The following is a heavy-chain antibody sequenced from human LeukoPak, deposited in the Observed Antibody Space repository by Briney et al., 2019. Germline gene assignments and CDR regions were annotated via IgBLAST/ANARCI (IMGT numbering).Heavy chain of an antibody. J-gene: IGHJ6*03. CDR3: ARETYSSSWSAKFYYYYYMDV. CDR1: GFTFDDYG. Sequence: WGSLRLSCAASGFTFDDYGMSWVRQAPGKGLEWVSGINWNGGSTDYADSVKGRFTISRDNAKNSLYLQMNSVRAEDTAVYYCARETYSSSWSAKFYYYYYMDVWGKGTTVTVSS. D-gene: IGHD6-13*01. V-gene: IGHV3-20*04. CDR2: INWNGGST.